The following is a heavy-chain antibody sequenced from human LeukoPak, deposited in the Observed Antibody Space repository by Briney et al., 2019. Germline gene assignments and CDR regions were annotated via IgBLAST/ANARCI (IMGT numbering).Heavy chain of an antibody. D-gene: IGHD3-22*01. J-gene: IGHJ4*02. CDR3: ARDLQYYDSSGYPDY. CDR1: GFTFSSYW. Sequence: GGSLRLSCAASGFTFSSYWMSWVRQAPGKGLEWVANINQDGSEKYYVDSVKGRFTISRDNAKNSLYLQMNSLRAEDTAVYYCARDLQYYDSSGYPDYWGQGTLVTVSS. V-gene: IGHV3-7*01. CDR2: INQDGSEK.